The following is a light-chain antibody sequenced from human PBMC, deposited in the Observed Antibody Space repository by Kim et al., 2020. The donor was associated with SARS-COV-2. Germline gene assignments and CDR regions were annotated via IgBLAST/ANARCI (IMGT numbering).Light chain of an antibody. CDR3: QQYTDFVLT. CDR1: QSVEVS. J-gene: IGKJ4*01. V-gene: IGKV1-5*01. Sequence: ASVGDRVPSTCRASQSVEVSLAWYQQKPETAPTLLIYHAATLQRGVPPRFRGSGSGTEFTLTISSLQPEDFATYYCQQYTDFVLTFGGGTKVDIK. CDR2: HAA.